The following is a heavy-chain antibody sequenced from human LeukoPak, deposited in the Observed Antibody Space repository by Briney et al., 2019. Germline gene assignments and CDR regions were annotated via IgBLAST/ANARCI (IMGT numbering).Heavy chain of an antibody. CDR1: GFTFRRYS. Sequence: GRSLTLSCPASGFTFRRYSMNWVRQPAGKGLEWLGYFNSSSSSIYYADYVKGRFTISRDNAENSLYLQMNRLRVEDTAVYYCVRQDDSGYDSYYYYMDVWGKGTTVTVSS. D-gene: IGHD5-12*01. CDR3: VRQDDSGYDSYYYYMDV. CDR2: FNSSSSSI. V-gene: IGHV3-48*01. J-gene: IGHJ6*03.